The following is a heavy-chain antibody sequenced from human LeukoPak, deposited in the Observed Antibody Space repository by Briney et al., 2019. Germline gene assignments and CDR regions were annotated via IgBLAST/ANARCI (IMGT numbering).Heavy chain of an antibody. CDR2: INHSGST. CDR3: ARGSPITMVRGVIHYGTSSYFDY. J-gene: IGHJ4*02. D-gene: IGHD3-10*01. Sequence: SSETLSLTCTVSGGSISSGGYYWSWIRQPPGKGLEWIGEINHSGSTNYNPSLKSRVTISVDTSKNQFSLKLSSVTAADTAVYYCARGSPITMVRGVIHYGTSSYFDYWGQGTLVTVSS. CDR1: GGSISSGGYY. V-gene: IGHV4-39*07.